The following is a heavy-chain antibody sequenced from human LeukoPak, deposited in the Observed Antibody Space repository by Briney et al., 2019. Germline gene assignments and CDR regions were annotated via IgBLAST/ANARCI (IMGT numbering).Heavy chain of an antibody. CDR2: INPKSGDT. J-gene: IGHJ5*02. Sequence: ASVKVSCKASGYTFTGYYMHWVRQAPGQGLEWMGWINPKSGDTKYSQRFQGRITMTRDTSISTAYMELRRLRFDDTAVYYCARGPLEFCSGGSCYSGRNWLDPWGQGILVTVSS. CDR3: ARGPLEFCSGGSCYSGRNWLDP. V-gene: IGHV1-2*02. CDR1: GYTFTGYY. D-gene: IGHD2-15*01.